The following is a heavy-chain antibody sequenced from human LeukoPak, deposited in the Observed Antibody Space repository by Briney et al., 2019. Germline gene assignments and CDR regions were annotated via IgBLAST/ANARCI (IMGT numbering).Heavy chain of an antibody. CDR3: ARVSTLDGIVLDS. J-gene: IGHJ4*02. CDR1: GGSISGGNYC. CDR2: VYTSGRT. V-gene: IGHV4-61*02. Sequence: PSETLSLTCTVSGGSISGGNYCWSWIRQPAGKGLYWIGRVYTSGRTNYNPSLRNRVSMSLDTSKNQFSLTLNSVTAADTAVYYCARVSTLDGIVLDSWGQGILVTVSP. D-gene: IGHD2-15*01.